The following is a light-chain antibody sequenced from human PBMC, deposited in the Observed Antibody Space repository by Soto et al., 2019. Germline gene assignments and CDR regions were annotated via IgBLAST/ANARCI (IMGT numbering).Light chain of an antibody. J-gene: IGKJ4*01. Sequence: IVMTQSPGTLSVSPGGRATLSCRASQNIGSNLAWYQQRPGQPPRLLIYAASTRATGIPARFSGGGSGTEFTLTISSLQSEDFAVYYCQQHENWCPLSFGGGTKVEIK. CDR2: AAS. V-gene: IGKV3-15*01. CDR1: QNIGSN. CDR3: QQHENWCPLS.